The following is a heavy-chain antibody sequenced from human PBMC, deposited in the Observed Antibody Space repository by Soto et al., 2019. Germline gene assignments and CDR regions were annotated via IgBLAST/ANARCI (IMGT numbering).Heavy chain of an antibody. CDR2: IYYSGST. V-gene: IGHV4-31*03. CDR1: GGSISSGDYY. Sequence: QVQLQESGPGLVKPSQTLSLTCTVSGGSISSGDYYWSWIRQHPGKGLEWIGYIYYSGSTYYNPSLKSRVTTSVDTSKNQFSLKLNSVTAADTAVYYCAREGLAYCGGDCYSTGGEGYFDLWGRGTLVTVSS. J-gene: IGHJ2*01. CDR3: AREGLAYCGGDCYSTGGEGYFDL. D-gene: IGHD2-21*02.